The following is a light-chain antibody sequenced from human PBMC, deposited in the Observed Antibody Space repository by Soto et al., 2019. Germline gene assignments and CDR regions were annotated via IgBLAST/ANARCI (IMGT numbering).Light chain of an antibody. J-gene: IGLJ2*01. Sequence: QAVVTQEPSLTVSPGGTVTLTCGSSTGAVTSGHYPYWFQQKPGQAPRTLIYDTSDKHSWTPARFSGSLLGGKAALTLTGAQPGGGAGYYCFLYYGGPRVFGGGTKLTVL. V-gene: IGLV7-46*01. CDR2: DTS. CDR3: FLYYGGPRV. CDR1: TGAVTSGHY.